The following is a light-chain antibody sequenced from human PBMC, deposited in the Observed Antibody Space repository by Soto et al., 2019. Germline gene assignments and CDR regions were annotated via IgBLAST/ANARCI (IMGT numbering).Light chain of an antibody. CDR2: GNS. J-gene: IGLJ2*01. CDR3: CSYAGSYTHVV. CDR1: SSNIGAGFD. V-gene: IGLV1-40*01. Sequence: QSVLTQPPSVSGAPGQRVTISCTGSSSNIGAGFDVHWYHQIAGTAPKLLIYGNSNRPSGVPDRFSGSKSGNTASLTISGLQAEDEADYYCCSYAGSYTHVVFGGGTTVTVL.